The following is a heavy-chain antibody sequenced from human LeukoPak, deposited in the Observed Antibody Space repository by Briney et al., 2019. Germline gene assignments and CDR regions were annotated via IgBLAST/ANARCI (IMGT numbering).Heavy chain of an antibody. CDR3: ATTVVRSQLLTIWGEYYFDY. J-gene: IGHJ4*02. D-gene: IGHD2-2*01. V-gene: IGHV1-18*01. CDR2: IGAYNGNT. CDR1: RYTFTSYC. Sequence: ASVKVSCKASRYTFTSYCISWVRQAPGQGIEWMGWIGAYNGNTNYAQKLQGRVTMTTDTSTSTAYMELRSPRSDDTAVYYCATTVVRSQLLTIWGEYYFDYWGQGTLVTASS.